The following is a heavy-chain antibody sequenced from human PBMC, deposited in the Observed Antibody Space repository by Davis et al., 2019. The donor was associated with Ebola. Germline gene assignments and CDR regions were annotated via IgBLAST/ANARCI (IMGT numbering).Heavy chain of an antibody. CDR3: ARDGQVSLLWFGELFSRWFDP. CDR2: INTNTGNP. J-gene: IGHJ5*02. CDR1: GYTFTSYA. V-gene: IGHV7-4-1*02. Sequence: AASVKVSCKASGYTFTSYAMNWVRQAPGQGLEWMGWINTNTGNPTYAQGFTGRFVFSLDTSVSTAYLQISSLKAEDTAVYYCARDGQVSLLWFGELFSRWFDPWGQGTLVTVSS. D-gene: IGHD3-10*01.